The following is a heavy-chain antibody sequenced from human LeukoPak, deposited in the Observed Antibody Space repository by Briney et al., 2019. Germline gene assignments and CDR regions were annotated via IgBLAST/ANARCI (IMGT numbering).Heavy chain of an antibody. CDR2: IYYSGST. D-gene: IGHD3-22*01. CDR3: ARDGYYYDSSRYYYVLGGFDY. V-gene: IGHV4-59*01. Sequence: PSETLSLTCTVSGGSISSYYWSWIRHPPGKGLEWIGYIYYSGSTNYNPSLKSRVTISVDTSKNQLSLKLSSVTAADTAVYYCARDGYYYDSSRYYYVLGGFDYWGQGTLVTVSS. J-gene: IGHJ4*02. CDR1: GGSISSYY.